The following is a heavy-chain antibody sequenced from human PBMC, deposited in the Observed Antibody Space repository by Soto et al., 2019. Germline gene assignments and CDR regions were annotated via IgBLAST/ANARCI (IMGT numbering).Heavy chain of an antibody. D-gene: IGHD2-2*01. CDR2: INPNSGGT. CDR3: ARGYCSSTSCSLHYYFDY. J-gene: IGHJ4*02. CDR1: GYTFTGYY. V-gene: IGHV1-2*04. Sequence: ASVKVSCKASGYTFTGYYMHWVRQAPGQGLEWMGWINPNSGGTNYAQKFQGWVTMTRDTSISTAYMELSRLRSDDTAVYYCARGYCSSTSCSLHYYFDYWGQGTLVTVS.